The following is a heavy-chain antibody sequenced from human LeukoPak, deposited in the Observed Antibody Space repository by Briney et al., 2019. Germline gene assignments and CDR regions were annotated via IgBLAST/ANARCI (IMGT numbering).Heavy chain of an antibody. CDR3: ARSWADCGGDCYLDY. J-gene: IGHJ4*02. CDR1: GFTFSSYS. V-gene: IGHV3-48*01. D-gene: IGHD2-21*01. Sequence: GGSLRLSCAASGFTFSSYSMNWVRQAPAKGLEWVSYSRSSSSTIYYADSVKGRFTISRDNAKNSLFLQMNSLRAEDTAVYYCARSWADCGGDCYLDYWGQGTLVTVSS. CDR2: SRSSSSTI.